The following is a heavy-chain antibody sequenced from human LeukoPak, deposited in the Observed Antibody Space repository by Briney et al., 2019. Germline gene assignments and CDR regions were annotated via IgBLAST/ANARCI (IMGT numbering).Heavy chain of an antibody. CDR2: ISSSSGNT. D-gene: IGHD3-22*01. CDR3: ARDKVYYYDSSGYSYYWYFDL. CDR1: GFTFSDYY. Sequence: GGSLRLSCAASGFTFSDYYMSWIRQAPGKGLEWVSYISSSSGNTNYADSVKGRFTVSTDNAKNSLYLQMNSLRAEDTAVYYCARDKVYYYDSSGYSYYWYFDLWGRGTLVTVSS. V-gene: IGHV3-11*06. J-gene: IGHJ2*01.